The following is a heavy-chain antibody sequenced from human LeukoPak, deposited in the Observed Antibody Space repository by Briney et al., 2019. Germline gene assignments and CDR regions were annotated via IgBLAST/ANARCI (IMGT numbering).Heavy chain of an antibody. CDR3: ASGYCSGGSCYGYYYYGMDV. Sequence: ASVKVSCRASGYTFTSYGISWVRQAPGQGLEWMGWISAYNGNTNYAQKLQGRVTMTTDTSTSTAYMELRSMRSDDTAVYYCASGYCSGGSCYGYYYYGMDVWGLGTTVTVSS. CDR1: GYTFTSYG. V-gene: IGHV1-18*01. D-gene: IGHD2-15*01. J-gene: IGHJ6*02. CDR2: ISAYNGNT.